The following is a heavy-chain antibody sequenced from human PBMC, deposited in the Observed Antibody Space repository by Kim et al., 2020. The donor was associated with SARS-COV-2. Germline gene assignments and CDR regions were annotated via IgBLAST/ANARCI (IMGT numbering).Heavy chain of an antibody. CDR3: ARDHGIAAAGTNFDY. V-gene: IGHV3-30*07. D-gene: IGHD6-13*01. Sequence: DSVKGRFTISRDNSKNTLYLQMNSLRAEDTAVYYCARDHGIAAAGTNFDYWGQGTLVTVSS. J-gene: IGHJ4*02.